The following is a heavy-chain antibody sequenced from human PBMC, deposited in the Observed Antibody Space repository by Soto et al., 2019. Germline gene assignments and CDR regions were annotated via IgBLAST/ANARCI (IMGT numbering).Heavy chain of an antibody. CDR2: IKPRGGDT. Sequence: GASVKVSCKASGYTFITYYMHWVRQAPGQGPEWMGLIKPRGGDTTYAQGFQGRVTMTRDTSTSTVYMELTSLTSEDTAVYYCTTGGGKSYDYWGQGTPVTVSS. J-gene: IGHJ4*02. D-gene: IGHD1-26*01. CDR3: TTGGGKSYDY. V-gene: IGHV1-46*03. CDR1: GYTFITYY.